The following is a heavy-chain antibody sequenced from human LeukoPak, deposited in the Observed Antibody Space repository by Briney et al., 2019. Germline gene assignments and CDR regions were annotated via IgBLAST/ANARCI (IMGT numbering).Heavy chain of an antibody. CDR1: GFTFSSYW. CDR3: ARDSNPNHNETWIQLWLPYYYYYGMDV. V-gene: IGHV3-7*01. Sequence: GGSLRLSCAASGFTFSSYWMSWVRQAPGKGLEWVANIKQDGSEKYYVDSVKGRFTISRDNAKNSLYLQMNSLRAEDTAVYYCARDSNPNHNETWIQLWLPYYYYYGMDVWGQGTTVTVSS. CDR2: IKQDGSEK. D-gene: IGHD5-18*01. J-gene: IGHJ6*02.